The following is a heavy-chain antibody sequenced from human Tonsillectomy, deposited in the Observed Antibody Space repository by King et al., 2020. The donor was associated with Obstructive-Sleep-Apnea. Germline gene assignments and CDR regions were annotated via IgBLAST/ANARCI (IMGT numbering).Heavy chain of an antibody. D-gene: IGHD2/OR15-2a*01. CDR3: VKDTTPHVFYYFDY. Sequence: VQLVESGGGLVQPGRSLRLSCAASGFTFDDYAIHWVRQAPGKGLEWVSGISWNSDNINYADSVKGRFTISRDNAKNSLYLQMNSLRAEDTALYYCVKDTTPHVFYYFDYWGQGTLVTVSS. J-gene: IGHJ4*02. CDR1: GFTFDDYA. V-gene: IGHV3-9*01. CDR2: ISWNSDNI.